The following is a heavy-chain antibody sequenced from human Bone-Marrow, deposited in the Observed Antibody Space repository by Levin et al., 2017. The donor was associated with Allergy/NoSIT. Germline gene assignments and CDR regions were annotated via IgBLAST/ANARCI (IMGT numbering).Heavy chain of an antibody. CDR1: GYTFSAYS. Sequence: GGSLRLSCAGSGYTFSAYSLNWVRQAPGKGLEWVASISSSSSDIYYADSVKGRFIISRDDAKSSLYLQMNSLRAEDTAVYYCASTLGYCEGTTCYQYYGMDVWGQGTTVTVSS. CDR3: ASTLGYCEGTTCYQYYGMDV. J-gene: IGHJ6*02. D-gene: IGHD2-15*01. V-gene: IGHV3-21*01. CDR2: ISSSSSDI.